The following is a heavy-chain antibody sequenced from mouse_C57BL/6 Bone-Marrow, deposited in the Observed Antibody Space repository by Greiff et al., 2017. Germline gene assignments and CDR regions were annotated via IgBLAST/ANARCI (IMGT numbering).Heavy chain of an antibody. Sequence: VQLQQPGAELVMPGASVKLSCKASGYTFTSYWMHWVKQRPGQGLEWIGEIDPSDSYTNYNQKFKGKSTLTVDKSSSTVYMQLSSLTSEDSAVYYCARRDYSNFAWFAYWGQGTLVTVSA. CDR3: ARRDYSNFAWFAY. CDR1: GYTFTSYW. J-gene: IGHJ3*01. D-gene: IGHD2-5*01. CDR2: IDPSDSYT. V-gene: IGHV1-69*01.